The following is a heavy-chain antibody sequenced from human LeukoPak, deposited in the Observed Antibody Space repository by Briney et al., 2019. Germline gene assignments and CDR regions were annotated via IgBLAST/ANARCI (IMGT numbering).Heavy chain of an antibody. CDR3: ARDPLYCGGDCYYPS. V-gene: IGHV4-61*02. CDR1: GGSISSGSYY. D-gene: IGHD2-21*01. CDR2: IYTSGST. J-gene: IGHJ5*02. Sequence: PSENLSLTCTVSGGSISSGSYYWSWIRQPAGRGLEWIGRIYTSGSTNYNPSLKSRVTITVDTSKNQFSLKLSSVTAADTAVYYCARDPLYCGGDCYYPSWGQGTLVTVSS.